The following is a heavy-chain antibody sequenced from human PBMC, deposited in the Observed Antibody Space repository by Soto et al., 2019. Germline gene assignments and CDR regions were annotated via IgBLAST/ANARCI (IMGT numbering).Heavy chain of an antibody. D-gene: IGHD1-26*01. Sequence: PVGSLRLSCAASGFTFSTYGIQWVRQAPGKGLEWVALITSDGNNKYYADSVKGRFTVSRDNSKNTLYLQMNSLRPEDTALYYCARGGDFDYWGQGTLVTVSS. CDR3: ARGGDFDY. J-gene: IGHJ4*02. V-gene: IGHV3-30*03. CDR1: GFTFSTYG. CDR2: ITSDGNNK.